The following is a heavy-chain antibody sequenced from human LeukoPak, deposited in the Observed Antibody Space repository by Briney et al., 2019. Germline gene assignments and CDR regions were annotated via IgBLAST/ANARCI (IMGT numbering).Heavy chain of an antibody. D-gene: IGHD5-18*01. V-gene: IGHV4-38-2*02. CDR1: GYSIGSGYY. CDR2: ISDSGST. Sequence: SETLSLTCTVSGYSIGSGYYWGWIRQPPGKGLEWIGSISDSGSTYYNPSLKSRVTISVDTSKNQFSLKLSSVTAADTAVYYCARGTGEGYTYGRYYFDYWGQGTLVTVSS. CDR3: ARGTGEGYTYGRYYFDY. J-gene: IGHJ4*02.